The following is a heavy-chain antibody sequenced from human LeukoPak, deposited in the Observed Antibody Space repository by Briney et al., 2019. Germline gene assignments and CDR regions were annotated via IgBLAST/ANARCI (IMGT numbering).Heavy chain of an antibody. CDR2: ISHSGGA. V-gene: IGHV4-34*01. J-gene: IGHJ6*03. D-gene: IGHD1-26*01. CDR3: ARLTWDPPPGGLYYNYYIDV. CDR1: GGSLSGYY. Sequence: PSETLSLTCAVYGGSLSGYYWTWVRQPPGKGLEWIGEISHSGGANYSPSLKSRVTISLDTSKNQFSLRLTSVTAADTAVYYCARLTWDPPPGGLYYNYYIDVWDKGATVTVSS.